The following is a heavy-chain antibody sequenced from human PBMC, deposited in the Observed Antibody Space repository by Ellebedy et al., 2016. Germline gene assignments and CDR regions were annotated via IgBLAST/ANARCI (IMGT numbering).Heavy chain of an antibody. Sequence: GESLKISXSASGFTFSSYAMHWVRQAPGKGLEWVSAISGSGGSTYYADSVKGRFTISRDNSKNTLYLQMNSLRAEDTAVYYCAKEVWLGIFDYWGQGTLVTVSS. V-gene: IGHV3-23*01. D-gene: IGHD6-19*01. J-gene: IGHJ4*02. CDR3: AKEVWLGIFDY. CDR1: GFTFSSYA. CDR2: ISGSGGST.